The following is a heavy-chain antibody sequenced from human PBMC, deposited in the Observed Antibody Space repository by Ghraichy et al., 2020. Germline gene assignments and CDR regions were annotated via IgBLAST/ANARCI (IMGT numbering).Heavy chain of an antibody. D-gene: IGHD2-15*01. Sequence: GGSLRLSCAASGFTFSSYSMNWVRQAPGKGLEWVSSISSSSSYIYYADSVKGRFTISRYNAKNSLYLQMNSLRAEDTAVYYCARVSRGGPIDYWGQGTLVTVSS. CDR2: ISSSSSYI. V-gene: IGHV3-21*01. CDR3: ARVSRGGPIDY. CDR1: GFTFSSYS. J-gene: IGHJ4*02.